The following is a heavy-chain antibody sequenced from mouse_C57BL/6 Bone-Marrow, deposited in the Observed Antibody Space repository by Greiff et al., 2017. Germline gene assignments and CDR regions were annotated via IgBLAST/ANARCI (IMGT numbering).Heavy chain of an antibody. CDR3: ARRLTGRGYFDV. CDR2: IYPGDGDT. Sequence: QVQLQQSGAELVKPGASVKISCKASGYAFSSYWMNWVKQRPGKGLEWIGQIYPGDGDTNYNGKFKGKATLTADKSSSTAYMQLSSLTSEDSAVYFCARRLTGRGYFDVWGTGTTVTVSS. V-gene: IGHV1-80*01. CDR1: GYAFSSYW. J-gene: IGHJ1*03. D-gene: IGHD4-1*01.